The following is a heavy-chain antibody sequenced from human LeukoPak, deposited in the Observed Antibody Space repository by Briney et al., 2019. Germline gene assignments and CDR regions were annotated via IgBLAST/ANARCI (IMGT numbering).Heavy chain of an antibody. J-gene: IGHJ5*02. CDR3: ATYRDPVNRVAWFDP. CDR2: INHSGST. V-gene: IGHV4-34*01. D-gene: IGHD4-17*01. CDR1: GGSFSGYY. Sequence: SETLSLTCAVYGGSFSGYYWSWIRQPPGKGLEWIGEINHSGSTNYNPSLKSRVTISVDTSKNQFSLQLTSLTAADTAIYYCATYRDPVNRVAWFDPWGQGMLVTVSS.